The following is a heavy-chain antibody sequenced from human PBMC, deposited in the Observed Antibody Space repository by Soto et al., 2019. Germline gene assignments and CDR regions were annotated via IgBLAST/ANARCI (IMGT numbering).Heavy chain of an antibody. Sequence: QVQLGESGGGVVQPGRSLRLSCAASGYTFSSYGMHWVRQAPGKGLEWVAVISYDGSNKYYADSVKGRFTISRDNSKNTLYLQMNSLRAEDTAVYYCAKDSTAMVLSWFDPWGQGTLVTVSS. D-gene: IGHD5-18*01. CDR3: AKDSTAMVLSWFDP. J-gene: IGHJ5*02. CDR2: ISYDGSNK. CDR1: GYTFSSYG. V-gene: IGHV3-30*18.